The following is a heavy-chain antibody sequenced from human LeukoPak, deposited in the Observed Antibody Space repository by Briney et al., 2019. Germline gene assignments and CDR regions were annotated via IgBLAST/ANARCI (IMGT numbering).Heavy chain of an antibody. V-gene: IGHV4-38-2*02. CDR2: FSHRGYT. Sequence: SETLSLTCTVSGFAISSGYYWGWIRPPPGRGLEWIATFSHRGYTYYNPSLKYRVTIPVGMSNKQFSLKLRSVTGADEALYYCAGKSPGELGGRNDFVSWGQGTLVTVSS. D-gene: IGHD3-16*01. CDR1: GFAISSGYY. J-gene: IGHJ4*02. CDR3: AGKSPGELGGRNDFVS.